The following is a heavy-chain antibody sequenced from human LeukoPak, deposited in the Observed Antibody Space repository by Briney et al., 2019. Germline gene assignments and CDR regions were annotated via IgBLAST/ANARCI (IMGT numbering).Heavy chain of an antibody. CDR2: IYYSGST. J-gene: IGHJ4*02. CDR1: GGSVSSGSYY. Sequence: SETLPLTCTVSGGSVSSGSYYWSWIRQPPGKGLEWIGYIYYSGSTNYNPSLKSRVTISVDTSKNQFSLKLSSVTAADTAVYYCARADSYYYDSSGFFDYWGQGTLVTVSS. CDR3: ARADSYYYDSSGFFDY. V-gene: IGHV4-61*01. D-gene: IGHD3-22*01.